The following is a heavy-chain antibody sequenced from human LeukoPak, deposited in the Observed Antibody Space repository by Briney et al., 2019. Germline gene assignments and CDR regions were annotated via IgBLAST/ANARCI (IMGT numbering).Heavy chain of an antibody. V-gene: IGHV4-39*01. D-gene: IGHD3-22*01. CDR2: IYYSGRT. CDR1: GVSISSTSYC. Sequence: SVTLSLTCTVSGVSISSTSYCWGWIRQPPGKGLEWIGTIYYSGRTYYNPSLKSRLTISVDTPKNLFSLRLSSVTAADAAVYYCARNYYDGSGYYFWGQGTQVTVSS. CDR3: ARNYYDGSGYYF. J-gene: IGHJ4*02.